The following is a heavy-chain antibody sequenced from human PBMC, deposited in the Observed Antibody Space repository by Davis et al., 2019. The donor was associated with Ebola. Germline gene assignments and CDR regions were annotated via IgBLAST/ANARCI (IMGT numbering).Heavy chain of an antibody. J-gene: IGHJ3*02. V-gene: IGHV3-7*03. CDR1: GFTFSSYW. CDR2: IKQDGSEK. D-gene: IGHD1-26*01. CDR3: AKRGVREQNAFDI. Sequence: GESLKISCAASGFTFSSYWMSWVRQAPGKGLEWVANIKQDGSEKYYVDSVKGRFTISRDNAKNSLYLQMNSLRAEDTAVYYCAKRGVREQNAFDIWGQGTMVTVSS.